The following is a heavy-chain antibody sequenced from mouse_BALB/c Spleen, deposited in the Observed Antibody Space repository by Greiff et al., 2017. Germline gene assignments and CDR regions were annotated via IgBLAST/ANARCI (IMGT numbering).Heavy chain of an antibody. CDR1: GYTFTSYW. CDR2: IYPGDGDT. V-gene: IGHV1-87*01. CDR3: ARSEDYYGNYGYFDY. D-gene: IGHD2-1*01. Sequence: QVHVKQSGAELARPGASVKLSCKASGYTFTSYWMQWVKQRPGQGLEWIGAIYPGDGDTRYTQKFKGKATLTADKSSSTAYMQLSSLASEDSAVYYCARSEDYYGNYGYFDYWGQGTTLTVSS. J-gene: IGHJ2*01.